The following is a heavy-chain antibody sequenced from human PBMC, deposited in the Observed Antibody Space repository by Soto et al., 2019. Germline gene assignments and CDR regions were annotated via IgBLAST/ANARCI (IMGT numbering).Heavy chain of an antibody. CDR2: ISYDGSNK. Sequence: GGSLRLSCAASGFTFSSYAMHWVRQAPGKGLEWVAVISYDGSNKYYADSVKGRFTISRDNSKNTLYLQMNSLRVEDTAVYYCARVSRTTERYRGPGTLVTVSS. CDR1: GFTFSSYA. CDR3: ARVSRTTERY. D-gene: IGHD1-1*01. J-gene: IGHJ4*02. V-gene: IGHV3-30-3*01.